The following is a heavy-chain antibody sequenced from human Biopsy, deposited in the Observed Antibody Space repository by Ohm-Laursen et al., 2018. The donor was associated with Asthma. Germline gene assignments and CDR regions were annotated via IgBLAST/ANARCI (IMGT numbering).Heavy chain of an antibody. D-gene: IGHD3-3*01. V-gene: IGHV3-30*03. CDR2: ISYDGSNK. CDR3: ASQSSGPDFWSGYYYFDY. CDR1: GFTFSSYA. J-gene: IGHJ4*02. Sequence: SLRLSCAASGFTFSSYAMNWVRQAPGKGLEWVAVISYDGSNKYYADSVKGRFTISRDNSKNTLYLQMNSLRAEDTAVYYCASQSSGPDFWSGYYYFDYWGQGTLVTVSS.